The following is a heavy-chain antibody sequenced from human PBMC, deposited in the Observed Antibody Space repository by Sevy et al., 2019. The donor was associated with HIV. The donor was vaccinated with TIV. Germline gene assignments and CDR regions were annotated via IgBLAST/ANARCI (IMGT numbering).Heavy chain of an antibody. V-gene: IGHV3-23*01. Sequence: GSLRLSCAASGFTFSRYWMSWVRQAPGKGLEWVSDISGSGGDTYYADSVKGRFTISRDNSKNTLYLKMSSLRAEDMAVYYCAKDAYYYDGSGYSMSQWYYGMDVWGQGTTVTVSS. CDR1: GFTFSRYW. CDR3: AKDAYYYDGSGYSMSQWYYGMDV. J-gene: IGHJ6*02. D-gene: IGHD3-22*01. CDR2: ISGSGGDT.